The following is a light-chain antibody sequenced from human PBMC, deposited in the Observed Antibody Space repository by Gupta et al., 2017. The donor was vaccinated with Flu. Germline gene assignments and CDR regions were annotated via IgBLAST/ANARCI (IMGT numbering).Light chain of an antibody. V-gene: IGKV6-21*01. CDR1: QNIGGA. J-gene: IGKJ1*01. CDR2: YAS. CDR3: HERSDFPWT. Sequence: EIVLTQSPDFQSVTPKERVTITCRASQNIGGALHWYQQKPEQSPKVLIKYASQSFSGVPSRFSGSGSGTDFTLTIKGRETEDAATYYCHERSDFPWTFGQGTKVEIK.